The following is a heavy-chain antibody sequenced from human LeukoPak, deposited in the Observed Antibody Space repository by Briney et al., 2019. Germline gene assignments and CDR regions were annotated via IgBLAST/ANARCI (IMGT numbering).Heavy chain of an antibody. Sequence: PGGSLRLSCAGSGFTFSSYAMNWVRQAPGKGLEWVSAIGGSGGSTYYADSVKGRFTISRDNSKNTLYLQMNSLGAEDTAVYYCAKAGIGGSSLYYFDYWGQGTLVTVSS. CDR2: IGGSGGST. CDR1: GFTFSSYA. J-gene: IGHJ4*02. CDR3: AKAGIGGSSLYYFDY. V-gene: IGHV3-23*01. D-gene: IGHD6-6*01.